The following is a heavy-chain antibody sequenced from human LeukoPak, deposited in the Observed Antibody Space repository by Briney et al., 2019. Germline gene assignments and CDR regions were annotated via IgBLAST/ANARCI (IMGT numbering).Heavy chain of an antibody. CDR1: GFTFSRYN. J-gene: IGHJ4*02. V-gene: IGHV3-21*01. CDR2: ISSGSSYI. CDR3: ARGGAAWPDF. D-gene: IGHD6-13*01. Sequence: PGGSLRLSCAASGFTFSRYNMNWVRQAPGKGLEWVSSISSGSSYIYYADSVKGRFTISRDNARNSLYLQMNSLTAEDTAVYYCARGGAAWPDFWGQGTLVTVSS.